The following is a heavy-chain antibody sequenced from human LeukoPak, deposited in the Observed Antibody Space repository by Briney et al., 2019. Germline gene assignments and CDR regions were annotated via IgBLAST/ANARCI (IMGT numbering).Heavy chain of an antibody. J-gene: IGHJ5*02. Sequence: SETLSLTCTVPGGSINSYYWSWIRQPPGKGLEWIGYIYYSGSTHYNPSLKSRATISVDTSKNVFSLKLSSVTAADTAVYYCASDRVVSMAGTRARWFDPWGQGTLVTVSS. CDR1: GGSINSYY. D-gene: IGHD6-19*01. CDR3: ASDRVVSMAGTRARWFDP. V-gene: IGHV4-59*01. CDR2: IYYSGST.